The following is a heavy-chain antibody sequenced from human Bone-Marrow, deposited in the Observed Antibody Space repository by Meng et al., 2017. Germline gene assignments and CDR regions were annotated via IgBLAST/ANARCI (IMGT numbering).Heavy chain of an antibody. CDR1: GGTFSSYA. Sequence: QVLLVQSGAGVKRPVSSLTASRKPSGGTFSSYAISWVRQAPGQGLEWMGGIIPIFGTANYAQKFQGRVTITTDESTSTAYMELSSLRSEDTAVYYCARARDGDYFDYWGQGTLVTVAS. CDR2: IIPIFGTA. D-gene: IGHD5-24*01. J-gene: IGHJ4*02. CDR3: ARARDGDYFDY. V-gene: IGHV1-69*05.